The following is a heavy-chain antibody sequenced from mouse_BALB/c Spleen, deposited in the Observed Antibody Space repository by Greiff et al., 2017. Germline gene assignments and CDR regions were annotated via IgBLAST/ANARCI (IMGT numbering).Heavy chain of an antibody. CDR1: GFTFSSYA. D-gene: IGHD2-4*01. CDR2: ISSGGSYT. V-gene: IGHV5-9-4*01. CDR3: ARGDDYPWFAY. Sequence: EVKLMESGGGLVKPGGSLKLSCAASGFTFSSYAMSWVRQSPEKRLEWVAEISSGGSYTYYPDTVTGRFTISRDNAKNTLYLEMSSLRSEDTAMYYCARGDDYPWFAYWGQGTLVTVSA. J-gene: IGHJ3*01.